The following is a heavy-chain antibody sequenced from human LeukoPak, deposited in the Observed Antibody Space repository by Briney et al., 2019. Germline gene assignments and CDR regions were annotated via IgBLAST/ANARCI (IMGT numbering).Heavy chain of an antibody. D-gene: IGHD3-22*01. V-gene: IGHV3-21*01. J-gene: IGHJ6*03. CDR1: EFSVGSNY. CDR3: ARDGGSGDYDFDRYYMDV. Sequence: GGSLRLSCAASEFSVGSNYMTWVRQAPGKGLEWVSFISSSSSHIHQADSVRGRFTVSRDNAKNSLYLQMDSLRDDDTAVYYCARDGGSGDYDFDRYYMDVWGKGTTVTISS. CDR2: ISSSSSHI.